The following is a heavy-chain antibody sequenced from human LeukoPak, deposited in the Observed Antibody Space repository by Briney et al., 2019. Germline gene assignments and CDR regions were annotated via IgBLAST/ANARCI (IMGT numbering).Heavy chain of an antibody. J-gene: IGHJ4*02. CDR2: ITATGETP. CDR1: GFTFSSNA. Sequence: PGGSLRLSCAASGFTFSSNAMIWVRQAPGMGLECVSAITATGETPYYADSVKGRFTISRDNSKNTLYLQMNNLRAEDTALYYCAKISGYYPFDYWGQGTLVTVSS. D-gene: IGHD3-22*01. V-gene: IGHV3-23*01. CDR3: AKISGYYPFDY.